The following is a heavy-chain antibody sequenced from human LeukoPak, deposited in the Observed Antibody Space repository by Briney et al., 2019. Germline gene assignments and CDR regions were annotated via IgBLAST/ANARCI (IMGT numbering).Heavy chain of an antibody. CDR2: ISYDGSNK. Sequence: GRSLRLSCAASGFTFSSYGMHWVRQAPGKGLEWVAGISYDGSNKYHVDSVKGRFTISRDNSKSTLYLQMNSLRADDTAVYYCAKDGVGGVAEYYLDYWGQGTLVTVSS. V-gene: IGHV3-30*18. CDR1: GFTFSSYG. CDR3: AKDGVGGVAEYYLDY. D-gene: IGHD1-26*01. J-gene: IGHJ4*02.